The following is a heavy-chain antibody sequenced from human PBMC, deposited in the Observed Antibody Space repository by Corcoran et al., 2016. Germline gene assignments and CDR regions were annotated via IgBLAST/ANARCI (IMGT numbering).Heavy chain of an antibody. CDR3: ARDRLRVVRGAPDAFDI. J-gene: IGHJ3*02. Sequence: EVQLVESGGGLIQPGGSLRLSCAASGFTVSSNYMSWVRQAPGKGLEWVSVIYSGGSTYYADSVKGRFTISRDNSKNTLYLQMNSLRAEDTAVYYCARDRLRVVRGAPDAFDIWGQGTMVTVSS. V-gene: IGHV3-53*01. D-gene: IGHD3-10*01. CDR2: IYSGGST. CDR1: GFTVSSNY.